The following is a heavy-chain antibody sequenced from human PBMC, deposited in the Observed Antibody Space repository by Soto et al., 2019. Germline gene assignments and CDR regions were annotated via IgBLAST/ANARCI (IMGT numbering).Heavy chain of an antibody. D-gene: IGHD3-22*01. CDR3: ARGSFFYETSGYYPPDY. Sequence: PGGSLRLSCAASGFTFMSYTMNWVRQAPGTGLEWVASISSSSSYIEYADSLKGRFTISRDNAKNSVHLQMRSLRAEDTAVYYCARGSFFYETSGYYPPDYWGQGTLVTSPQ. V-gene: IGHV3-21*01. J-gene: IGHJ4*02. CDR2: ISSSSSYI. CDR1: GFTFMSYT.